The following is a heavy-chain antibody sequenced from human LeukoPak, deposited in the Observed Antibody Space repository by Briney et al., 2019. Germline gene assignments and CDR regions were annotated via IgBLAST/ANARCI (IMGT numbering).Heavy chain of an antibody. CDR3: ARGGFGVVVAVLYNWFDP. J-gene: IGHJ5*02. D-gene: IGHD2-15*01. CDR1: GGSISSYY. V-gene: IGHV4-59*08. CDR2: IYYSGST. Sequence: SETLSLTCTVSGGSISSYYWSWIRQPPGKGLEWIGYIYYSGSTNYNPSLKSRVTISVDTSKNQFSLKLSSVTAADTAVYYCARGGFGVVVAVLYNWFDPWGQGTLVTVSS.